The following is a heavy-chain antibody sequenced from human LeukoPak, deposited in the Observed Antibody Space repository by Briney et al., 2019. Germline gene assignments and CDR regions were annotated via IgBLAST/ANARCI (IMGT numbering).Heavy chain of an antibody. CDR2: INTNTGNP. V-gene: IGHV7-4-1*02. D-gene: IGHD2-2*01. Sequence: GASVKVSCKASGYTFSSYAMNWVRQAPGQGLEWMGWINTNTGNPTYAQGFTGRFVFSLDTSVSTAFLQISSLKAEDTAVYYCARAGMPFYYYMDVWGKGTTVTVSS. CDR1: GYTFSSYA. J-gene: IGHJ6*03. CDR3: ARAGMPFYYYMDV.